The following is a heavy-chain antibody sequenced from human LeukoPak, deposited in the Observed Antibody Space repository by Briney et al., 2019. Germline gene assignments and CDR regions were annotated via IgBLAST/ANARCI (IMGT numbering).Heavy chain of an antibody. Sequence: GGSLRLSCAASGFTFSSYAMSWVRQAPGKGLEWVANINQDGSERYYVDSVMGQFTISRDNAKNSLYLQMSGLRAEDTAFYYCARPRGGSYSAFDIWGQGTMVTVSS. V-gene: IGHV3-7*01. CDR3: ARPRGGSYSAFDI. CDR2: INQDGSER. J-gene: IGHJ3*02. D-gene: IGHD1-26*01. CDR1: GFTFSSYA.